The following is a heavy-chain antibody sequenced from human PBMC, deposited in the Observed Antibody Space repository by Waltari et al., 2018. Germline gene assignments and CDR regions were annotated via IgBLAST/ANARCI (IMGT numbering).Heavy chain of an antibody. J-gene: IGHJ3*02. CDR2: ISVYNGNT. CDR1: GYPFTSYV. Sequence: QVQLVQSGAEVTKPGASVNVYCKASGYPFTSYVSSWVRQAPGQGLGWMGWISVYNGNTNYAQKLQGRVTKTTDTSTSTAYMELRSLRSDDTAVYYCARDGRYSSGWFDAFDIWGQGTMVTVSS. V-gene: IGHV1-18*01. D-gene: IGHD6-19*01. CDR3: ARDGRYSSGWFDAFDI.